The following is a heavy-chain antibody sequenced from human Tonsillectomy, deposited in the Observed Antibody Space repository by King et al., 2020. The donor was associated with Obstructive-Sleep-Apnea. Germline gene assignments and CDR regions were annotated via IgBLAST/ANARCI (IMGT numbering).Heavy chain of an antibody. J-gene: IGHJ4*02. V-gene: IGHV3-13*01. Sequence: VQLVESGGGLVQPGESLRLSCAASGFTFRTYDMHWVRQDTGKGLECVSFIGTGGDTYYSNSVRGRFTISRENAKNSLYLQMNNLRAEDTAVYFCVRVGGGGAYDCWGQGTLVTVSS. D-gene: IGHD3-16*01. CDR3: VRVGGGGAYDC. CDR2: IGTGGDT. CDR1: GFTFRTYD.